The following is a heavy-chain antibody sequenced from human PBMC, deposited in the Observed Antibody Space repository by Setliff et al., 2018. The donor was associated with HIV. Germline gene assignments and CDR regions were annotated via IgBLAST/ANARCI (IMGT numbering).Heavy chain of an antibody. CDR2: ITPDSGGT. V-gene: IGHV1-2*02. CDR3: ARGAPYGSGRHRWNS. D-gene: IGHD3-10*01. J-gene: IGHJ4*02. CDR1: GYTFNDSF. Sequence: ASVKVSCKASGYTFNDSFIHWVRQAPGQGLEWMGWITPDSGGTNYAQKFQGRVTMTRDTSISTAYMELSSLMSEDTALYYCARGAPYGSGRHRWNSWGRGTLVTVSS.